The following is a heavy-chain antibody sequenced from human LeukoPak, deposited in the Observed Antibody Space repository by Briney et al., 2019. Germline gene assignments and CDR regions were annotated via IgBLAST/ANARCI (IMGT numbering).Heavy chain of an antibody. J-gene: IGHJ4*02. CDR3: ARELPFDY. Sequence: GGSLRLSCAASGFTFSNYWMHWVRHAPGKGLVWISRIKSDGSRTDYADSVKGRFTISRDNAKNTLYLQMNSLRAEDTAVYYCARELPFDYWGQGTLVTVSS. CDR1: GFTFSNYW. V-gene: IGHV3-74*01. CDR2: IKSDGSRT. D-gene: IGHD2-15*01.